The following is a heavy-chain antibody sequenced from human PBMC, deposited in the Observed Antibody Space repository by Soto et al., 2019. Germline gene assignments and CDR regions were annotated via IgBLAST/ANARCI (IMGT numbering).Heavy chain of an antibody. D-gene: IGHD6-19*01. V-gene: IGHV1-69*18. CDR1: GATFSGYA. J-gene: IGHJ4*02. CDR3: VVMGNVAVSNPRSFDY. Sequence: QVQLVQSGAEVKKPGSSVKVSCKASGATFSGYAINWVRQAPGQGLEWLGRIVPIFETLNYAERFQGRVEITADESTTTVYMELTNLTHEDTAVYYCVVMGNVAVSNPRSFDYWGQVTQVTVSS. CDR2: IVPIFETL.